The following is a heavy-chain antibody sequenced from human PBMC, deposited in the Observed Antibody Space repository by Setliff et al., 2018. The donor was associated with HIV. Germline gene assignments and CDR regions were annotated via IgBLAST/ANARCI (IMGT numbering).Heavy chain of an antibody. V-gene: IGHV1-18*01. J-gene: IGHJ6*02. CDR3: ARGKGVGGVIITGGLDV. CDR2: ISAYNGDT. CDR1: GYTFSSYG. Sequence: ASVKVSCKASGYTFSSYGISWVRQAPGQGLEWVGWISAYNGDTKYAQKLQGRVTMTRDTSITTAYMELSSLTSEDTAVYYCARGKGVGGVIITGGLDVWGQGTTVTVSS. D-gene: IGHD3-10*01.